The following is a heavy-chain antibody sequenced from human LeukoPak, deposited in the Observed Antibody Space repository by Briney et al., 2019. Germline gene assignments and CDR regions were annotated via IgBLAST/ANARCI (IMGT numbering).Heavy chain of an antibody. J-gene: IGHJ4*02. V-gene: IGHV4-34*01. CDR2: INHSGST. D-gene: IGHD5-24*01. Sequence: SETLSLTCAVYGGSFSGYYWSWIRQPPGKGLEWIGEINHSGSTNYNPSLKSRVTISVDTSKNQFSLKLSSVTAADTAVYYCARGGRDGYNYSKGLIYWGQGTLVTVSS. CDR3: ARGGRDGYNYSKGLIY. CDR1: GGSFSGYY.